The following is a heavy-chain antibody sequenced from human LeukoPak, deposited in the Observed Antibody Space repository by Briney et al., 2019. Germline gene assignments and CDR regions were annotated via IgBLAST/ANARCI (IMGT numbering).Heavy chain of an antibody. J-gene: IGHJ4*02. CDR2: IKQDGSEK. D-gene: IGHD3-22*01. V-gene: IGHV3-7*01. Sequence: PGGSLRLSCAASGFTFSSYGMHWVRQAPGKGLEWVANIKQDGSEKYYVDSVKGRFTISRDNAKNSLYLQMNSLRAEDTAVYYCAREGAYYDSSGYPFDYWGQGTLVTVSS. CDR3: AREGAYYDSSGYPFDY. CDR1: GFTFSSYG.